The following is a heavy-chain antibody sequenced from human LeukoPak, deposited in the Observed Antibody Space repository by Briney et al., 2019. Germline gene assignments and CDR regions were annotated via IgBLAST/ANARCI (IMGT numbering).Heavy chain of an antibody. D-gene: IGHD5-18*01. CDR1: GGTFSSYA. J-gene: IGHJ4*02. CDR2: IIPIFGTA. CDR3: ARDRDGYSYDFDY. Sequence: SVKVSCKASGGTFSSYAISWVRQAPGQGLEWMGGIIPIFGTANYAQKFQGRVTITADESTSTAYMELSSLRSEDTAVYYCARDRDGYSYDFDYWGQGTLVTVSS. V-gene: IGHV1-69*13.